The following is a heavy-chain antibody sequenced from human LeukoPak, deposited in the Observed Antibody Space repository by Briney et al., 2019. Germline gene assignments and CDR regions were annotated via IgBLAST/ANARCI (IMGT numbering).Heavy chain of an antibody. J-gene: IGHJ6*03. Sequence: GGSLRLSCAASEFTFSRYWMSWVRQAPGKGPEWVANIKQDGSEKYYVDSVKGRFTISRDNAKNSLYLQMNSLRAEDTAVYYCARRSSYMDVWGKGTTVTISS. V-gene: IGHV3-7*01. CDR2: IKQDGSEK. CDR3: ARRSSYMDV. CDR1: EFTFSRYW.